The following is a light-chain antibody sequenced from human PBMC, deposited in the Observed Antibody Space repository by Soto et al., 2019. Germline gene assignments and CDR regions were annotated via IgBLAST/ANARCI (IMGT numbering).Light chain of an antibody. CDR2: RAS. CDR1: QSVGSNH. CDR3: QQYDVSPWT. J-gene: IGKJ1*01. V-gene: IGKV3-20*01. Sequence: ENVLTQSPDTLSLSPGERATLSCRASQSVGSNHLAWYQQKPGQPPRLLIVRASVRSTGIPDRVSGSGSGTDVTLTIFRLVPEDSGMYYCQQYDVSPWTFGQGTKVEIK.